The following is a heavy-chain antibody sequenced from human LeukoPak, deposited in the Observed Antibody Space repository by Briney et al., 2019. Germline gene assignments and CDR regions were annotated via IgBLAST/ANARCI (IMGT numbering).Heavy chain of an antibody. CDR2: TYYRSKWYN. CDR3: AREGRSSWYFEGFDY. Sequence: SQTLSLTCAISGDGVSSNSAAWNWIRQSPSRGLEWLGRTYYRSKWYNDYAVSVKSRITINPDTSKNQFSLQLNSVTPEDTAVYYCAREGRSSWYFEGFDYWGQGTLVTVSS. J-gene: IGHJ4*02. CDR1: GDGVSSNSAA. D-gene: IGHD6-13*01. V-gene: IGHV6-1*01.